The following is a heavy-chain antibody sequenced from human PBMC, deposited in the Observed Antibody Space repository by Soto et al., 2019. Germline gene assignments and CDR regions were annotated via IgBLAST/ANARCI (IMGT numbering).Heavy chain of an antibody. CDR2: IRSRAYGGTT. Sequence: GGSLRLSCTASGFTFGDYAMSWFRQAPGNGLEWVGFIRSRAYGGTTEYAASVKGRFTISRDDSKSIAYLQMNSLKTEDTAVYYCTRDRYYYDSSGYYPDYWGQGTLVTVSS. J-gene: IGHJ4*02. CDR1: GFTFGDYA. V-gene: IGHV3-49*03. CDR3: TRDRYYYDSSGYYPDY. D-gene: IGHD3-22*01.